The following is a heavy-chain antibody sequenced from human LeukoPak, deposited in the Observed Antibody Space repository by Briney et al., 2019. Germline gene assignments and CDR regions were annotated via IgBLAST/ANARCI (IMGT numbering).Heavy chain of an antibody. D-gene: IGHD4-11*01. Sequence: GGSLRLSCAASGFTFSDYYMSWIRQAPGKGLEWVSYISSSGSTIYYADSVKGRFTISRDNAKNSLYLQMNSLRAEDTAVYYCARSPMTTFPRRSYYYYMDVWGKGTTVTVSS. CDR1: GFTFSDYY. CDR3: ARSPMTTFPRRSYYYYMDV. V-gene: IGHV3-11*01. J-gene: IGHJ6*03. CDR2: ISSSGSTI.